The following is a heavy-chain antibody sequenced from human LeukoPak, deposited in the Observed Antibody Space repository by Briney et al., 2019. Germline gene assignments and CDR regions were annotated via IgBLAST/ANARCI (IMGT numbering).Heavy chain of an antibody. CDR1: GFTFSSYG. J-gene: IGHJ4*02. CDR3: ARVGPATAFDY. CDR2: INYKGGTT. Sequence: GGSLRLSCAASGFTFSSYGMSWVRQSPGRGLEYVSAINYKGGTTYYADSVKGRFTISRDNSKNTLYLQMASLRDEDMGVYYCARVGPATAFDYWGQGTQVTVSS. V-gene: IGHV3-64*02.